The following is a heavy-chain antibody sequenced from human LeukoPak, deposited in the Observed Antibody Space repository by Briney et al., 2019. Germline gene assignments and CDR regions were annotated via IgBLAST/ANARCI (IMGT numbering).Heavy chain of an antibody. CDR3: ARAYYYDSSGPYYFDY. Sequence: SETLSLTCTVSGGSISSYYWSWIRQPPGKGLEWIGYIYYSGSTNYNPSLKSRVTISVDTSKNQFSLKLSSVTAADTAVYYCARAYYYDSSGPYYFDYWGQGTLVTVSS. D-gene: IGHD3-22*01. CDR1: GGSISSYY. CDR2: IYYSGST. J-gene: IGHJ4*02. V-gene: IGHV4-59*01.